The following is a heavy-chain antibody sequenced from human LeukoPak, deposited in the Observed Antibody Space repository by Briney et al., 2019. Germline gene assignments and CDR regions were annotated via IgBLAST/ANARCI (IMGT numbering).Heavy chain of an antibody. CDR3: ATYRQVLLAFES. CDR2: IFRGGREI. CDR1: GFTFSDFA. D-gene: IGHD5-18*01. J-gene: IGHJ4*02. Sequence: PGGSLRLSRAASGFTFSDFAMIWGPQYPRRKALEWVSSIFRGGREIHYADSVRGRFTISRDNSKSTLFLQMNSLRAEDTAIYYCATYRQVLLAFESWGQGTIVTVAS. V-gene: IGHV3-23*01.